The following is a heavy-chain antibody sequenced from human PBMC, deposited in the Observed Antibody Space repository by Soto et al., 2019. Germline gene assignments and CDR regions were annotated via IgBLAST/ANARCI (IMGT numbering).Heavy chain of an antibody. D-gene: IGHD1-26*01. CDR3: ARRQVGATKGKSWFDS. CDR1: GFDFSSHT. J-gene: IGHJ5*01. Sequence: GGSLRLSCSASGFDFSSHTMIWVRQAPGKGLEWVASIGNSGDISNYGDSVKGRFTISRDNSKNTLYLQMNSLRAEDTALYFCARRQVGATKGKSWFDSWGQGTLVTVSS. V-gene: IGHV3-23*01. CDR2: IGNSGDIS.